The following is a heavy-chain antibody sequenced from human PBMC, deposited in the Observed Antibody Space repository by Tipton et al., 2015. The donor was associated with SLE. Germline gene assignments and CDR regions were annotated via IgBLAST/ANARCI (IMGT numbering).Heavy chain of an antibody. CDR1: GGSISSHY. CDR3: ARDGANWGPEYYFDY. CDR2: IYYSGST. D-gene: IGHD7-27*01. Sequence: TLSLTCTVSGGSISSHYWSWIRQPPGKGLEWIGYIYYSGSTNYNPSLKSRVTISVDTSKNQFSLKLSSVTAADTAVYYCARDGANWGPEYYFDYWGQGTLVTVSS. J-gene: IGHJ4*02. V-gene: IGHV4-59*11.